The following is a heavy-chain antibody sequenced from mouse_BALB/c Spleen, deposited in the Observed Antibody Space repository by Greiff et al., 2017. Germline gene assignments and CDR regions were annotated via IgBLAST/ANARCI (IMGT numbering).Heavy chain of an antibody. Sequence: VKLVESGGGLVQPGGSLKLSCAASGFTFSSYGMSWVRQTPDKRLELVATINSNGGSTYYPDSVKGRFTISRDNAKNTLYLQMSSLKSEDTAMYYCARDDGYYRFFDYWGQGTTLTVSS. J-gene: IGHJ2*01. V-gene: IGHV5-6-3*01. D-gene: IGHD2-3*01. CDR1: GFTFSSYG. CDR2: INSNGGST. CDR3: ARDDGYYRFFDY.